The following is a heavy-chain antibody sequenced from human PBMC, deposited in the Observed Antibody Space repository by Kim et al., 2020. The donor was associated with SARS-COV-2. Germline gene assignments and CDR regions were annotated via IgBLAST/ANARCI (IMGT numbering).Heavy chain of an antibody. V-gene: IGHV4-61*02. Sequence: SETLSLTCTVSGGSISSGSYYWSWIRQPAGKGLEWIGRIYTSGSTNYNPSLKSRVTISVDTSKNQFSLKLSSVTAADTAVYYCARDVAPSVAEGAFDIWGQGTMVTVSS. J-gene: IGHJ3*02. CDR2: IYTSGST. D-gene: IGHD6-19*01. CDR3: ARDVAPSVAEGAFDI. CDR1: GGSISSGSYY.